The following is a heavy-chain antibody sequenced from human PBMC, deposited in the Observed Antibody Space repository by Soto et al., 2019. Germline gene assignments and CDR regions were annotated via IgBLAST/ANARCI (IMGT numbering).Heavy chain of an antibody. V-gene: IGHV1-46*01. CDR1: GYTFTSYY. D-gene: IGHD2-2*01. J-gene: IGHJ5*02. Sequence: GASVKVSCKASGYTFTSYYMHWVRQAPGQGLEWMGIINPSGGSTNYAQKFQGRVTITADKSTSTAYMELSSLRSEDTAVYYCARVRMGYCSSTSCYGINWFDPWGQGTLVTVSS. CDR2: INPSGGST. CDR3: ARVRMGYCSSTSCYGINWFDP.